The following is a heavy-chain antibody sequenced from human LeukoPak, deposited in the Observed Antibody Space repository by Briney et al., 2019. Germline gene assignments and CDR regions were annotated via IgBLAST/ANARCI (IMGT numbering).Heavy chain of an antibody. CDR2: INPNSGGT. V-gene: IGHV1-2*02. CDR3: AARGLGDSSGYDTVGAFDI. Sequence: ASVKVSCKPSGYTFTGYYMHWVRQAPGQGLEWMGWINPNSGGTNYAQKFQGRVTMTRDTSISTAYMELSRLRSDDTAVYYCAARGLGDSSGYDTVGAFDIWGQGTMVTVSS. CDR1: GYTFTGYY. J-gene: IGHJ3*02. D-gene: IGHD3-22*01.